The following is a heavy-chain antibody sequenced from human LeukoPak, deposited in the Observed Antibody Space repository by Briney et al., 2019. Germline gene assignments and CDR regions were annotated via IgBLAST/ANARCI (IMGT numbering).Heavy chain of an antibody. CDR2: INQDGSEN. D-gene: IGHD3-10*01. CDR1: GFTFSSNA. Sequence: GGSPRLSCAASGFTFSSNAMTWVRQAPGKGLEWVANINQDGSENYYVDSVKGRFTISRDNAKNSLYLQMNSLRAEDTAVYYCTKGRSNHYWGQGTLVTVST. V-gene: IGHV3-7*01. CDR3: TKGRSNHY. J-gene: IGHJ4*02.